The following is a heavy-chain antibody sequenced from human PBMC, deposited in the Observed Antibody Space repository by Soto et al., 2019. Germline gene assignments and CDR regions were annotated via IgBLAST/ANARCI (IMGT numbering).Heavy chain of an antibody. CDR1: GASINNGNYH. V-gene: IGHV4-30-4*01. Sequence: QVQLQESGPGLVKPSQTLSLTCTVSGASINNGNYHWSWIRQPPGRDLECIGYIFYTGSTYYNPSLKSRVTISVDTSKTQFSLKLSSVTDADTAVYYCARLTIRGLAYWGQGTLVTVSS. CDR2: IFYTGST. D-gene: IGHD3-16*01. CDR3: ARLTIRGLAY. J-gene: IGHJ4*02.